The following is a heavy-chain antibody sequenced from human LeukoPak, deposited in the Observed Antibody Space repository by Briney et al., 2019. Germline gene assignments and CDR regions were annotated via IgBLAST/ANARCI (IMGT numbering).Heavy chain of an antibody. D-gene: IGHD6-13*01. CDR2: IYYRGST. CDR1: GGSISSYY. V-gene: IGHV4-59*01. Sequence: SETLSLTCTVSGGSISSYYWSWIRQPPGKGLEWIGYIYYRGSTNYNPSLKSRVTISVDTSKNQFSLKLSSVTAADTAVYYCARVPRSWLAFDIWGQGTMVTVSS. J-gene: IGHJ3*02. CDR3: ARVPRSWLAFDI.